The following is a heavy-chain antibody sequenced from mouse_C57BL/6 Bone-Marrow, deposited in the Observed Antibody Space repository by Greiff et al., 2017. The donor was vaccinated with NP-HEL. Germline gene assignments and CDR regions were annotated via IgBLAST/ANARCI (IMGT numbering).Heavy chain of an antibody. V-gene: IGHV2-5*01. J-gene: IGHJ2*01. Sequence: VKLMESGPGLVQPSQSLSITCTVSGFSLTSYGVHWVRQSPGKGLEWLGVIWRGGSTDYNAAFMSRLSITKDNSKSQVFFKMNSLQADDTAIYYCAKSWANGDGFDYWGQGTTLTVSS. D-gene: IGHD4-1*01. CDR3: AKSWANGDGFDY. CDR2: IWRGGST. CDR1: GFSLTSYG.